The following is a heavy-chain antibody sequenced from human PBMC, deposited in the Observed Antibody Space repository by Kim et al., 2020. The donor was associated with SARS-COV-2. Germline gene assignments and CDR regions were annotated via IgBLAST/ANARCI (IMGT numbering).Heavy chain of an antibody. Sequence: GGSLRLSCAASELNVSDNYMNWVRQGPGKGLEWVSILYIIGSTYYADSVRGRFTISRDSSKNTLYLQKSNLSADDTAVYFCGRDTINSGMDVWGQGTTVTVSS. CDR1: ELNVSDNY. J-gene: IGHJ6*02. V-gene: IGHV3-66*01. D-gene: IGHD3-9*01. CDR2: LYIIGST. CDR3: GRDTINSGMDV.